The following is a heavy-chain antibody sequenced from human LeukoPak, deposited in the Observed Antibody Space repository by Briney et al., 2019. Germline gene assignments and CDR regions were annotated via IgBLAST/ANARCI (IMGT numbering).Heavy chain of an antibody. CDR2: IWYDGSNK. J-gene: IGHJ1*01. CDR1: GFTFSSYG. V-gene: IGHV3-33*01. Sequence: PGRSLRLSCAASGFTFSSYGMHWVRQAPGKGLEWVAVIWYDGSNKYYADSVKGRFTISRDNSKNTLYLQMNSLRAEDTAVYYCARGGAYCGGDCYSTAYFQHWGQGTLVTVSS. CDR3: ARGGAYCGGDCYSTAYFQH. D-gene: IGHD2-21*02.